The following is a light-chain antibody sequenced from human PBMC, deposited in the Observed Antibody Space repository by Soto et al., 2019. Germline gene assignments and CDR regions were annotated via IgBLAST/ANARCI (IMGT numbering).Light chain of an antibody. V-gene: IGKV3-20*01. Sequence: EIVLTQSPGTLSLSPGERATLSCRASQSVNSNYLAWYQQKPGQGSRVLMYGTSSRATGIPDRFSGSGSGTDFTLTISRLEPEDFAVYYCQQYDTSPRTFGQGTKVEI. CDR2: GTS. J-gene: IGKJ1*01. CDR1: QSVNSNY. CDR3: QQYDTSPRT.